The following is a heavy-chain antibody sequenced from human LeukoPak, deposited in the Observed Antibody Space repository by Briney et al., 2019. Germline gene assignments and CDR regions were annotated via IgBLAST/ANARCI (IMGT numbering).Heavy chain of an antibody. Sequence: PSQTLSLTCTVSGGSISSYYWSWIRQPPGKGLEWIGYIYYSGSTNYNPSLKSRVTISVDTSKNQFSLKLSSVTAADTAVYYCARHWAPYAFDIWGQGTMVTASS. CDR2: IYYSGST. V-gene: IGHV4-59*08. J-gene: IGHJ3*02. CDR3: ARHWAPYAFDI. D-gene: IGHD3-16*01. CDR1: GGSISSYY.